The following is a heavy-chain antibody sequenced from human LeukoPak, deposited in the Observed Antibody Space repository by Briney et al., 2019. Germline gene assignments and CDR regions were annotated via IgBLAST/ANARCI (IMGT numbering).Heavy chain of an antibody. Sequence: KPSETLSLTCTVSGGSISSYYWSWIRQPPGKGLEWIGEINHSGSTNYNPSLKSRVTISVDTSKNQFSLKLSSVTAADTAVYYCARAYSSSWFNWFDPWGQGTLVTVSS. CDR3: ARAYSSSWFNWFDP. D-gene: IGHD6-13*01. CDR1: GGSISSYY. J-gene: IGHJ5*02. V-gene: IGHV4-34*01. CDR2: INHSGST.